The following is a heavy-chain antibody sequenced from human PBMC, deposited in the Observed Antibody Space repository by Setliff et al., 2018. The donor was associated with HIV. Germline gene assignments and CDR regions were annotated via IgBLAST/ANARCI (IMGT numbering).Heavy chain of an antibody. D-gene: IGHD4-17*01. CDR2: MNPRSGNT. J-gene: IGHJ4*02. V-gene: IGHV1-8*01. Sequence: GASVKVSCKASGYTFTSYDISWVRQATGQGLEWMGWMNPRSGNTGYGQKFQGRVTMTRDTSITTAYMELSRLGSGDTAVYYCATDDYGGDSFDNWGQGTLVTVS. CDR3: ATDDYGGDSFDN. CDR1: GYTFTSYD.